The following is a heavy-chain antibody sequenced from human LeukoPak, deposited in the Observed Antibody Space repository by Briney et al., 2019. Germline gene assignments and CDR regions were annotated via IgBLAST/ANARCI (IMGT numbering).Heavy chain of an antibody. D-gene: IGHD1-1*01. V-gene: IGHV4-59*01. CDR1: GGSISSYY. CDR2: IYYSGST. Sequence: SETLSLTCTVSGGSISSYYWSWIRQPPGKGLEWFGYIYYSGSTNYNPSLKSRVTISVDTSKNQFSLKLSSVTAADTAVYYCARVNWNDVGYYDYWGQGTLVTVSS. CDR3: ARVNWNDVGYYDY. J-gene: IGHJ4*02.